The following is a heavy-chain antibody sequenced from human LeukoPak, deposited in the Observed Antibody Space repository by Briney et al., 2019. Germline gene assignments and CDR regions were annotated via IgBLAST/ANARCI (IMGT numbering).Heavy chain of an antibody. CDR1: GGTFSSYA. D-gene: IGHD6-19*01. Sequence: GASVKVSCKASGGTFSSYAISWVRQAPGQGLEWMGGIIPIFSTANYAQKFQGRVTITADKSTSTAYMELSSLRSEDTAVYYCARGPSDDYSSGWYERSFYFDYWGQGTLVTVSS. J-gene: IGHJ4*02. CDR3: ARGPSDDYSSGWYERSFYFDY. CDR2: IIPIFSTA. V-gene: IGHV1-69*06.